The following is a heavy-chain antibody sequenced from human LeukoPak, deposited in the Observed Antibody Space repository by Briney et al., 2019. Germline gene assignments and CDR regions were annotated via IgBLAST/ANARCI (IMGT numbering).Heavy chain of an antibody. V-gene: IGHV4-39*07. Sequence: PSETLSLTCTVSAYSISSSSYYWGWIRQPPGKGLEWIGRIYISGSTNYNPSLKSRVTMSVDTSKNQFSLKLSSVTAADTAVYYCARDRGTWNDDGFDYWGQGTLVTVSS. CDR1: AYSISSSSYY. J-gene: IGHJ4*02. CDR3: ARDRGTWNDDGFDY. CDR2: IYISGST. D-gene: IGHD1-1*01.